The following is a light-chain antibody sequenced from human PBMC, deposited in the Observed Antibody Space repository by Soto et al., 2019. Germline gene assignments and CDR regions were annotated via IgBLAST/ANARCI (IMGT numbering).Light chain of an antibody. V-gene: IGKV3D-20*02. CDR3: QQRYNWPIT. Sequence: IVWSQSPGTLSLSPGERATRSCRSSQSVSSSYLAWYQQKPGQAPRLXIYADSNRATGIPARYSGSGSGTDFTLTISSLEPEDFSVYYCQQRYNWPITFGQGTRLEIK. J-gene: IGKJ5*01. CDR2: ADS. CDR1: QSVSSSY.